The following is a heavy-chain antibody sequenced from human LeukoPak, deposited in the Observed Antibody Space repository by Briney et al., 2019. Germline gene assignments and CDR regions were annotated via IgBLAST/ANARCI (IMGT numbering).Heavy chain of an antibody. V-gene: IGHV3-20*04. D-gene: IGHD2-8*01. J-gene: IGHJ4*02. CDR2: INWNGGYT. Sequence: GGSLRLSCAASGFHFDDYAMSWVRQAPGKGLEWFSGINWNGGYTYYADSVKGRFTISRDTAKNSLYLQMNSLRAEDTAVYYCAKAPNGWGPYYFDYWGQGTLVTVSS. CDR3: AKAPNGWGPYYFDY. CDR1: GFHFDDYA.